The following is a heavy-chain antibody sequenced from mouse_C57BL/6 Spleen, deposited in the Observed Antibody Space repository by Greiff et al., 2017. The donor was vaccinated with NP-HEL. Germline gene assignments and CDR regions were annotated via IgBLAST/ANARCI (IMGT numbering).Heavy chain of an antibody. CDR3: TPLYCGPGGWRAY. D-gene: IGHD1-1*01. CDR1: GYTFTDYE. J-gene: IGHJ3*01. CDR2: IDPETGGT. Sequence: VQLQQSGAELVRPGASVTLSCKASGYTFTDYEMHWVKQTPVHGLEWIGAIDPETGGTAYNQKFKGKAILTADKSSSTAYMELRSLTSEGSAVYYCTPLYCGPGGWRAYWGQGTLVTVSA. V-gene: IGHV1-15*01.